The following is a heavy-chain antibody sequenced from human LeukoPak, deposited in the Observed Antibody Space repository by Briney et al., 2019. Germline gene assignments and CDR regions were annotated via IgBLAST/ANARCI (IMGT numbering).Heavy chain of an antibody. CDR1: GGTFSSYA. CDR2: IIPIFGTA. Sequence: PWASVKVSCKASGGTFSSYAISWVRQAPGQGLEWMGGIIPIFGTANYAQKFQGRVTITADESTSTAYMELSSLRSEDTAVYYCARGQSGSYHPDDYWGQGTLVTVSS. V-gene: IGHV1-69*13. D-gene: IGHD1-26*01. CDR3: ARGQSGSYHPDDY. J-gene: IGHJ4*02.